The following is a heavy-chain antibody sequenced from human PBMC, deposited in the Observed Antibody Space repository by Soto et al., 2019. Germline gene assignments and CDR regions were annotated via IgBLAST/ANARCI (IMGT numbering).Heavy chain of an antibody. CDR2: MNPNSGNT. Sequence: QVQLVQSGAEVKKPGASVKVSCKASGYTFTRYDINWVRQDTGQGLEWIGWMNPNSGNTGYRTKFQGRVTMTRNTSISTAYMELSSLRSEDTAVYYCARWPDGYYYYGMDVWGQATTVTVSS. V-gene: IGHV1-8*01. CDR3: ARWPDGYYYYGMDV. J-gene: IGHJ6*02. CDR1: GYTFTRYD.